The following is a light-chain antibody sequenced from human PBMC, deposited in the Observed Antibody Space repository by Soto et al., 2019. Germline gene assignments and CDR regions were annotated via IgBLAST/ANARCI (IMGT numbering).Light chain of an antibody. CDR2: EVS. Sequence: QSVLTQPPSASGSPGQSVTISCTGTSSDVGGYNYVSWYQQHPGKAPKLMIYEVSNRPSGVSNRFSGSKSGNTASLTISGLQAEDDADYYCTSYTSGSTLYVFGTGTKGTVL. V-gene: IGLV2-14*01. J-gene: IGLJ1*01. CDR1: SSDVGGYNY. CDR3: TSYTSGSTLYV.